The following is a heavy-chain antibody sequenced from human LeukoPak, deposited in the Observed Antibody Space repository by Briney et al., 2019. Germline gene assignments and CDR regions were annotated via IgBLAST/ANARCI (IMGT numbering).Heavy chain of an antibody. Sequence: PGGSLRLSCAASGFTFSGSYMTWIRQAPGKGLEWVSYISNSGSSIYYADSVKGRFTISRDNAKNSLYLQMNSLRAEDTAVYYCAREASGYSYGFDAFDIWGQGTMVTVSS. CDR3: AREASGYSYGFDAFDI. J-gene: IGHJ3*02. CDR2: ISNSGSSI. CDR1: GFTFSGSY. V-gene: IGHV3-11*04. D-gene: IGHD5-18*01.